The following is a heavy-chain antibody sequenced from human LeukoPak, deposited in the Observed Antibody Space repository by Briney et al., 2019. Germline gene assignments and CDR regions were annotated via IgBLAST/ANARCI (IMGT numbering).Heavy chain of an antibody. CDR3: ARGLIYSSSSYYYYYYMDV. CDR2: MNPNSGNT. Sequence: ASVKVSCKASGYTFTSSDINWVRQATGQGLEWMGWMNPNSGNTGYAQKFQGRVTMTRNTSISTAYMELSSLRSEDTAVYYRARGLIYSSSSYYYYYYMDVWGKGTTVTVSS. CDR1: GYTFTSSD. D-gene: IGHD6-6*01. J-gene: IGHJ6*03. V-gene: IGHV1-8*01.